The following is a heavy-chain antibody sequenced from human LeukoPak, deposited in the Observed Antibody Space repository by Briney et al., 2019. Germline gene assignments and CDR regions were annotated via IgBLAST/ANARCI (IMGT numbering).Heavy chain of an antibody. Sequence: KPSETLSLTCTVSSGSISSGSYYWAWVRQPPGKGLEWIGSIYYGGSTYYNPSLKGRVTISVDTSKNQFSLKVRSVTAADTSVYYCARQVGYSSSSRWFDPWGQGTLVTVSS. CDR3: ARQVGYSSSSRWFDP. J-gene: IGHJ5*02. D-gene: IGHD6-6*01. V-gene: IGHV4-39*01. CDR2: IYYGGST. CDR1: SGSISSGSYY.